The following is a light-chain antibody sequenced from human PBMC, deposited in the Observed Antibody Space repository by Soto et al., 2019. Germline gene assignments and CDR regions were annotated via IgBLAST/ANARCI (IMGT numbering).Light chain of an antibody. CDR3: LQSTHWPYT. Sequence: DVVMTQSPVSLPVTLGQPASISCRSSQGLVYSDGNTYLSWFHQRPGQSPRRLIYQVSNRDSGVPDRFSSSGSGTDFTLMISRVEAEDFGVYYCLQSTHWPYTFGQGTKLEIK. V-gene: IGKV2-30*01. CDR2: QVS. CDR1: QGLVYSDGNTY. J-gene: IGKJ2*01.